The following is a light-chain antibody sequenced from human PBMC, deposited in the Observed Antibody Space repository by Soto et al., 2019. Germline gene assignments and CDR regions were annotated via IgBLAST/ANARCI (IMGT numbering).Light chain of an antibody. J-gene: IGKJ1*01. CDR1: QSVSSSY. CDR2: GAS. Sequence: PGERVTLSCRASQSVSSSYLTWYQQKPGQAPRLLIYGASTRATGIPARFSGSRSGADFTLTISRLEPEDFAVYYCQQYGSSPWTFGQGTKVDIK. CDR3: QQYGSSPWT. V-gene: IGKV3-20*01.